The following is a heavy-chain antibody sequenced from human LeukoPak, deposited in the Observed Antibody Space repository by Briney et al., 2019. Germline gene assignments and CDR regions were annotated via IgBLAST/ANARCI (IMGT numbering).Heavy chain of an antibody. CDR3: AREAIAAPYPDY. D-gene: IGHD6-13*01. CDR1: GGSISYYY. V-gene: IGHV4-4*07. Sequence: SETLSLTCTVSGGSISYYYWIWIRQPAGKGLEWIGRIYTSGSTSYNPSLKSRVTMSVDTSKNQFSLKLSSVTAADTAVYYCAREAIAAPYPDYWGRGTLVTVSS. J-gene: IGHJ4*02. CDR2: IYTSGST.